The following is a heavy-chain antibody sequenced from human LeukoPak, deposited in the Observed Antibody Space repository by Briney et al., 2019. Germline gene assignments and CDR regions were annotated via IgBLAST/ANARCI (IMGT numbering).Heavy chain of an antibody. CDR1: GGSISGYY. CDR3: ARTTEGGYSYGYFYYYYMDV. J-gene: IGHJ6*03. V-gene: IGHV4-4*07. CDR2: ISSSGST. D-gene: IGHD5-18*01. Sequence: SETLSLTCSVSGGSISGYYWSWIRQPAGKGLECIGRISSSGSTNYNPSLKSRVTMSVDTSKNQFSLKLRSVTAADTAVYYCARTTEGGYSYGYFYYYYMDVWGKGTTVTISS.